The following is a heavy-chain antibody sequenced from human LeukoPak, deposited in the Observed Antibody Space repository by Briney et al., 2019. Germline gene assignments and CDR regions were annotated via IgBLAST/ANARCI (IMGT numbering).Heavy chain of an antibody. CDR1: GGTFSSYA. D-gene: IGHD6-25*01. V-gene: IGHV1-69*13. CDR3: AREEEQRFGY. CDR2: IIPIFGTA. Sequence: ASVKVSCKASGGTFSSYAISWVRQAPGRGLEWMGGIIPIFGTANYAQKFQGRVTITADESTSTAYMELSSLRSEDTAVYYCAREEEQRFGYWGQGTLVTVSS. J-gene: IGHJ4*02.